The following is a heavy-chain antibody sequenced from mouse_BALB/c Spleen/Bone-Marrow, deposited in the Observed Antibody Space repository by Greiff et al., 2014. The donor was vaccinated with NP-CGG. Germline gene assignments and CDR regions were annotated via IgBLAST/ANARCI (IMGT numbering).Heavy chain of an antibody. CDR2: IRLKSNNYAT. CDR1: GFTFSNYW. D-gene: IGHD2-1*01. CDR3: TRIGNYDLDY. V-gene: IGHV6-6*02. Sequence: EVKLVESGGGLVQPGGSMKLSCVASGFTFSNYWMNWVRQSPEKGLEWVAEIRLKSNNYATHYAESVKGRFTISRDDSKSSVYLQMNNLRAEDTGIYYCTRIGNYDLDYWGQGTTLTVSS. J-gene: IGHJ2*01.